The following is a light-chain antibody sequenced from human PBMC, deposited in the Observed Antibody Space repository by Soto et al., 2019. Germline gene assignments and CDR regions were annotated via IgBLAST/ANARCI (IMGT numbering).Light chain of an antibody. Sequence: QSALTQPPSSSGTPGQRVTISCSGSSSNIGSNTVNWYQQLPGTAPKLLIFGNNQRSSGVPDRFSGSKSGTSASLAISGLQSEDEADYYCASWDDSLNAVVFGGGTKLTVL. J-gene: IGLJ2*01. V-gene: IGLV1-44*01. CDR3: ASWDDSLNAVV. CDR2: GNN. CDR1: SSNIGSNT.